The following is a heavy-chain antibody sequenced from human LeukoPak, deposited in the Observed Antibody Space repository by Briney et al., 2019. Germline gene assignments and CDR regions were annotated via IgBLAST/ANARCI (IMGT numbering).Heavy chain of an antibody. V-gene: IGHV3-30*02. J-gene: IGHJ4*02. CDR1: GFTFSSYY. CDR2: VHNDGDTK. CDR3: ATGTGYYYDR. D-gene: IGHD3-9*01. Sequence: GGSLRLSCAASGFTFSSYYMHWVRQAPGKCLEWVAVVHNDGDTKYFGDSVKGRFTISRDNAKNTLYLQMNSLRAEDTAVYYCATGTGYYYDRWGQGTLVTVAS.